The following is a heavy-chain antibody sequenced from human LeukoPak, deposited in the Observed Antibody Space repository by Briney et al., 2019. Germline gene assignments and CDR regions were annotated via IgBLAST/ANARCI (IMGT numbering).Heavy chain of an antibody. Sequence: SETLSLNCAVYGGPFSGYYWSWIRQPPGKGLEWIGEINHSGSTNYNPSLKSRVTISVDTSKNQFSLKLSSVTAADTAVYYCARGLTAAGIGDFDYWGQGTLVTVSS. CDR1: GGPFSGYY. J-gene: IGHJ4*02. CDR3: ARGLTAAGIGDFDY. CDR2: INHSGST. V-gene: IGHV4-34*01. D-gene: IGHD6-13*01.